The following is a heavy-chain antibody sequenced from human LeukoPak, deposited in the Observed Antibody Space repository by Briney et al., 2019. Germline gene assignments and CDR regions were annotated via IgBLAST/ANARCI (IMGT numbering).Heavy chain of an antibody. V-gene: IGHV4-34*01. Sequence: SETLSLTCTVYGGSFSGYYWSWIRQPPGKGLEWLGEINHSGSTNYNPSLKSRVTISVDTSKNQFSLKLSSVTAADTAVYYCARGPSIQLWSDPYYYYGMDVWGQGTTVTVSS. CDR1: GGSFSGYY. D-gene: IGHD5-18*01. CDR2: INHSGST. CDR3: ARGPSIQLWSDPYYYYGMDV. J-gene: IGHJ6*02.